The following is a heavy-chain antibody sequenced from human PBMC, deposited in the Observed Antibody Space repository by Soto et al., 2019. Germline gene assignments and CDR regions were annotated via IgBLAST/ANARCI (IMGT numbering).Heavy chain of an antibody. CDR3: AKEKLYQAQIAAHRGMDV. Sequence: QVHLVESGGGVVQPGXSXRLSCAASGFTFSSFGMHWVRQAPGKGLEWVAVISYDGNNKYYADSVKGRFTISRDNSKNTLYLQMNSLRAEDTAVYFCAKEKLYQAQIAAHRGMDVWGQGTAVTVSS. D-gene: IGHD6-6*01. J-gene: IGHJ6*02. V-gene: IGHV3-30*18. CDR1: GFTFSSFG. CDR2: ISYDGNNK.